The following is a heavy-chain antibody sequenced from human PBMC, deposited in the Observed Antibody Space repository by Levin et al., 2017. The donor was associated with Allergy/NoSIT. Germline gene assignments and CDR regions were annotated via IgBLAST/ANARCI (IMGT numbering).Heavy chain of an antibody. CDR1: GFTFSDYW. D-gene: IGHD3-10*02. Sequence: GGSLRLSCVASGFTFSDYWMHWVRQVPGKGLVWVSRINSDGRTTDYGDSVKGRFTISRDSDRNTLYLQLTSLKAEDTAVYYCARGHVRGFWNSHYFSYGGHGTLVTVSS. CDR3: ARGHVRGFWNSHYFSY. V-gene: IGHV3-74*01. J-gene: IGHJ4*01. CDR2: INSDGRTT.